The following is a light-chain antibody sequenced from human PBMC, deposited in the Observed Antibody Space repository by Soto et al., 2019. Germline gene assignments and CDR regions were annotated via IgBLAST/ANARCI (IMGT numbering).Light chain of an antibody. CDR3: QQYETFSGT. J-gene: IGKJ1*01. V-gene: IGKV2-28*01. Sequence: DIVMTQAPLSRPVTHGEPASISCSSSQSLLHSKGYNYLDWYLQKPGQSPQLLIFLSSNRASGVPDRFSGSGSGTKFTLTIASLQPDDFATYYCQQYETFSGTCGPGTTGDIK. CDR2: LSS. CDR1: QSLLHSKGYNY.